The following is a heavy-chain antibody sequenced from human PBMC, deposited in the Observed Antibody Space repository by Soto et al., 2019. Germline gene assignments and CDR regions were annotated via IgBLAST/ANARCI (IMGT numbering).Heavy chain of an antibody. CDR1: GGSVSSGNYY. V-gene: IGHV4-61*01. D-gene: IGHD3-22*01. J-gene: IGHJ4*02. CDR3: ARSMHYSDGSNYSPFDY. Sequence: QVQLQESGPGLVKPSETLSLTCTVSGGSVSSGNYYWSWIRQPPGKGLEWIGYFYYTGSTNYNPSLQSRVTISIGASKNQFSLRLSSVTAADTAVYYCARSMHYSDGSNYSPFDYWGQGTLVTVSS. CDR2: FYYTGST.